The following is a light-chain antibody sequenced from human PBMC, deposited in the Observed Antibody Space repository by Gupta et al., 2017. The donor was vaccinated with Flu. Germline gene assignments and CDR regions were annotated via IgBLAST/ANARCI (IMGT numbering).Light chain of an antibody. J-gene: IGLJ3*02. CDR3: SSYTSSSTLV. CDR2: EVS. V-gene: IGLV2-14*01. CDR1: SSDVGGYNY. Sequence: SALTQPASVAGSPGPSITISCTGTSSDVGGYNYVSWYQQHPGKAPKLMIYEVSNRPAGVSNRFSGSKSGNTASLTISGHQAEDEADYYCSSYTSSSTLVFGGGTKLTVL.